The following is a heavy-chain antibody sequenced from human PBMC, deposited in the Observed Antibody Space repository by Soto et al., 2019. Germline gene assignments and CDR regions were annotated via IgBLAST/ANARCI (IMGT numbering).Heavy chain of an antibody. CDR2: ISGSGGST. V-gene: IGHV3-23*01. D-gene: IGHD6-13*01. Sequence: WGSLRVSCASSVFTFSIYAMSWVRQAPGKGLEWVSAISGSGGSTYYADSVKGRFTISRDNSKNTLYLQMNSLRAEDTAVYYCAKGVGSSWYGGWFDPWEQGTMVTVSS. J-gene: IGHJ5*02. CDR1: VFTFSIYA. CDR3: AKGVGSSWYGGWFDP.